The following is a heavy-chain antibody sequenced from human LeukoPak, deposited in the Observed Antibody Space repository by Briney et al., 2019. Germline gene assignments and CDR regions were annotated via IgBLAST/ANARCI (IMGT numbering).Heavy chain of an antibody. V-gene: IGHV4-34*01. J-gene: IGHJ4*02. CDR3: ARGKLWFGELFTYFDY. CDR2: INHSGST. CDR1: GGSYSGYY. Sequence: PSETLSLTCAVSGGSYSGYYWSWIRQPPGKGLEWIGEINHSGSTNYNPPLKSRVTISVDTSKNQFSLKLSSVTAADTAVYYCARGKLWFGELFTYFDYWGQGTLVTVSS. D-gene: IGHD3-10*01.